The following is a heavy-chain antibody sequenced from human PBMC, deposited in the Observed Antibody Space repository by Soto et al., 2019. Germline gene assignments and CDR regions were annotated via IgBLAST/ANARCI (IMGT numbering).Heavy chain of an antibody. Sequence: QVQLVQSGAEVKKPGASVKVSCKASGYTFTNYDINWVRQAPGQGLEWMGWMDPNSGNTDYAQKFQGRVTIPRNPSISTAYLELSSLSSEDTAVYYCARGRGWRDYWGQGTLVTVSS. CDR3: ARGRGWRDY. J-gene: IGHJ4*02. D-gene: IGHD6-19*01. V-gene: IGHV1-8*01. CDR1: GYTFTNYD. CDR2: MDPNSGNT.